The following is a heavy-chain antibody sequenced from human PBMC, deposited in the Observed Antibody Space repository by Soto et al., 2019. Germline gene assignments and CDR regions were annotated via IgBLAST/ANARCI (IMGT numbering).Heavy chain of an antibody. Sequence: EVQLLESGGGLVQPGGSLRLSCAASGFTFSNYAMSWVRQAPGKGLEWVSTLSGSGGSTYYADSVKGRFTISRDNSENTLYVQMNSLRAEDTAVYYCAKDTVPVATPWFDPWGQGTLVTVSS. D-gene: IGHD2-2*01. CDR3: AKDTVPVATPWFDP. CDR2: LSGSGGST. CDR1: GFTFSNYA. J-gene: IGHJ5*02. V-gene: IGHV3-23*01.